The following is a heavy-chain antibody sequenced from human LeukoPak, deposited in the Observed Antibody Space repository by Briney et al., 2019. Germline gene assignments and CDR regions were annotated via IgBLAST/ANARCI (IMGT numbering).Heavy chain of an antibody. CDR3: ARLQEMATGYNWFDP. CDR2: ISYSGST. CDR1: GGSISSSNFY. J-gene: IGHJ5*02. D-gene: IGHD5-24*01. V-gene: IGHV4-39*01. Sequence: SETLSLTCTVSGGSISSSNFYWGWIRQPPGKGLEWIGTISYSGSTFYSPSLKSRITISVDTSKNQFSLKLNSVTAADTAVYYCARLQEMATGYNWFDPWGQGTLVTVSS.